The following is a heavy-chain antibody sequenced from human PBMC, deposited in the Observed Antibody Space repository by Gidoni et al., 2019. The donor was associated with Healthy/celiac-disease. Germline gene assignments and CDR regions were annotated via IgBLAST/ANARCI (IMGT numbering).Heavy chain of an antibody. J-gene: IGHJ6*03. V-gene: IGHV3-9*01. CDR2: ISWNSATI. D-gene: IGHD2-21*01. CDR3: AKDRLSGGGDMFYYYMDV. Sequence: EVQLVESGGALVQPGGSLRLYCAASGFTFDDYGMHWVRQAPGKGLEWVSGISWNSATIGHADSVKGRFTISRDNAKNSLYLQMNSLRPEDTALYYCAKDRLSGGGDMFYYYMDVWGTGTTVTVSS. CDR1: GFTFDDYG.